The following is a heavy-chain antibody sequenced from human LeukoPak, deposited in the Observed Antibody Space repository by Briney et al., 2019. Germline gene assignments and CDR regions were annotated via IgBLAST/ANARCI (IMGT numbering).Heavy chain of an antibody. Sequence: PGGSLRLSCAAAGFTFSNYAMTWVRQAPGKGLEYVSAISSNGGSTYYANSVKGRFTISRDNSKNTLYLQMGSLRAEDMAVYYCARNYGMDVWGQGTTVTVSS. CDR2: ISSNGGST. CDR1: GFTFSNYA. J-gene: IGHJ6*02. CDR3: ARNYGMDV. V-gene: IGHV3-64*01.